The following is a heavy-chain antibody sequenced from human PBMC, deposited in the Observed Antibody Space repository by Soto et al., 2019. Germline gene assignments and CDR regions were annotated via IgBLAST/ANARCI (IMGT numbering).Heavy chain of an antibody. V-gene: IGHV1-2*04. CDR2: INPNSGVS. D-gene: IGHD3-22*01. CDR3: ARSAPHYYDKIYGMDV. Sequence: QVQLVQSGAEVKKPGASVKVSCKTSGFTFNDYFMHWIRQAPGQGLEWMGWINPNSGVSNYAQKFQGWVTMTRDTSISTAYMELRRLRSDDTAVYYCARSAPHYYDKIYGMDVWGQGTTVTVSS. J-gene: IGHJ6*02. CDR1: GFTFNDYF.